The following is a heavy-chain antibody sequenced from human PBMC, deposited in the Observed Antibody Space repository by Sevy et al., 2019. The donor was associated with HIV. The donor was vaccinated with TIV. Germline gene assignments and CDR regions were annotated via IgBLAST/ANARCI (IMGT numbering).Heavy chain of an antibody. D-gene: IGHD6-13*01. J-gene: IGHJ4*02. CDR2: ISYDGSNN. Sequence: GGSLRLSCAASGFTFSNYAMHWVRQSPGKGLEWVAVISYDGSNNNYADSVKGRFTISRDDSKNTLYLQMISLRPEDTAAYYCARGLYLGYSSSWYYFDSWGQGIQVTVSS. V-gene: IGHV3-30-3*01. CDR1: GFTFSNYA. CDR3: ARGLYLGYSSSWYYFDS.